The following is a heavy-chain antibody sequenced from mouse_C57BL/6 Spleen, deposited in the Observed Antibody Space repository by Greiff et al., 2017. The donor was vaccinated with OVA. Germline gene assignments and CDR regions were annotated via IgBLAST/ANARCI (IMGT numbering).Heavy chain of an antibody. CDR1: GFNIKNTY. V-gene: IGHV14-3*01. CDR2: IDPANGNT. J-gene: IGHJ1*03. D-gene: IGHD1-1*01. CDR3: ARGYYGSSYYWYCDV. Sequence: VHVKQSVAELVRPGASVKLSCTASGFNIKNTYMHWVKQRPEQGLEWIGRIDPANGNTKYAPKFQGKATITADTSSNTAYLQLSSLTSEDTAIYYCARGYYGSSYYWYCDVWGTGTTVTVSS.